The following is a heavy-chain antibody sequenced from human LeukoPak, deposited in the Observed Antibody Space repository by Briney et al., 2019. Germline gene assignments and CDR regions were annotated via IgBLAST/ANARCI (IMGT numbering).Heavy chain of an antibody. CDR3: ARGVPGRVYDSSKKGLFDP. CDR1: GYTFTSYY. D-gene: IGHD3-22*01. J-gene: IGHJ5*02. CDR2: INPSGGRT. V-gene: IGHV1-46*01. Sequence: ASVKVSCTASGYTFTSYYIHWVRQAPGQGLDWMGIINPSGGRTRSAQKFQGRVTITRDTSTSTVYMQLSSLRSEDTAVYYCARGVPGRVYDSSKKGLFDPWGQGILVTVSS.